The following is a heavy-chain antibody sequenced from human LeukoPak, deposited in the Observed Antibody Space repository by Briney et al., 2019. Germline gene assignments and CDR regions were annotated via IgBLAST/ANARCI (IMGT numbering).Heavy chain of an antibody. CDR1: GFTFGGSY. CDR2: IDHSGSII. V-gene: IGHV3-11*01. D-gene: IGHD6-13*01. Sequence: GGSLRLSCAVSGFTFGGSYMSWVRQAPGKGLEWVSDIDHSGSIIWYADSVKGRFTISRDNAKNSLSLQMNSLRAEDTAVYYCAREGYTSSWYTNYYYYMDVWGKGTTVTVSS. CDR3: AREGYTSSWYTNYYYYMDV. J-gene: IGHJ6*03.